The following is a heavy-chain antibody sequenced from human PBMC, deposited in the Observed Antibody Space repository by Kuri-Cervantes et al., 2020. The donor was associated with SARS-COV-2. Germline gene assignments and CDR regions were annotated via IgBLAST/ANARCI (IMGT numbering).Heavy chain of an antibody. D-gene: IGHD4-23*01. CDR3: AKARPSGGY. V-gene: IGHV3-23*01. CDR2: ISDSGINT. Sequence: GESLKISCAASGFTFSSYAMRWVRQAPGRGLEWVSGISDSGINTYYPDSVRGRFTISRDNSKNMLYLQMHSLRVEDTAVYYCAKARPSGGYWGQGTLVTVSS. CDR1: GFTFSSYA. J-gene: IGHJ4*02.